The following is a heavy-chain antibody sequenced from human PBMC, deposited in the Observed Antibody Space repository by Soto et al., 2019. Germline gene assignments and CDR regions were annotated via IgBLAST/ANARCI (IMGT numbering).Heavy chain of an antibody. J-gene: IGHJ4*02. V-gene: IGHV3-23*01. Sequence: GSLRLAGAASGCTFRSYAMSGVRQAPGKGLEWVSAISGSGGSTYYADSVKVRFTISRDNSKNTLYLQMNSLRAEDTAVYYCAKDPFWSGYYYFDYWGQGTLVTVYS. D-gene: IGHD3-3*01. CDR3: AKDPFWSGYYYFDY. CDR2: ISGSGGST. CDR1: GCTFRSYA.